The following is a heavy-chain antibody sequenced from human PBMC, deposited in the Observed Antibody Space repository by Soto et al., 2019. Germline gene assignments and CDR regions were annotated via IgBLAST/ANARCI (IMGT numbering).Heavy chain of an antibody. V-gene: IGHV3-11*01. J-gene: IGHJ4*02. CDR2: ISSSGDSI. Sequence: QVQLVESGGGLVKPGGSLRLSCAASGFTFSDYYMSWIRQAPGKGLEWLSYISSSGDSIYYADSVKGRITISRDNAKNSRYLQMNSLTAEDTAVYYCARDVVPHFDSWGQGTLVTVSS. D-gene: IGHD2-21*01. CDR3: ARDVVPHFDS. CDR1: GFTFSDYY.